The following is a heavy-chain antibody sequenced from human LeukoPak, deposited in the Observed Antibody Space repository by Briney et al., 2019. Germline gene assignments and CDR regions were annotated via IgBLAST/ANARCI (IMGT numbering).Heavy chain of an antibody. J-gene: IGHJ4*02. CDR1: GFTFNSYS. D-gene: IGHD3-10*01. CDR3: ARDRGASGSYYGDY. Sequence: PGGSLRLSCAASGFTFNSYSVNWVRQAPGQGLEWVSYISSSSSTIYYADSVKGRFTISRDDAKNSLYLQMNSLRDEDTAVYYCARDRGASGSYYGDYWGQGILVTVSS. CDR2: ISSSSSTI. V-gene: IGHV3-48*02.